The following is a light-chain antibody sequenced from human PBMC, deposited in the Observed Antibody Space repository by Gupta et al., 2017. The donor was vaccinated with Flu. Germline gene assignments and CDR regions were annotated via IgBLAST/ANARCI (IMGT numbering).Light chain of an antibody. CDR1: QSVSRTY. V-gene: IGKV3-20*01. J-gene: IGKJ1*01. Sequence: EIVLTQSPGTLSLSPGERATLSCRASQSVSRTYLAWYQQKPGQAPRLLIYGASSRATGIPDRFSGSGSGTDFTLTISRLEPEDFAVYYCQQYGGSSRTFGPGTKVEIK. CDR2: GAS. CDR3: QQYGGSSRT.